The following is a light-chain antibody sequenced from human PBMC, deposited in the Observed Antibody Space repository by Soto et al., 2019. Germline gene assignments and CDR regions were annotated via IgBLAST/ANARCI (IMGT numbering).Light chain of an antibody. J-gene: IGLJ2*01. Sequence: QSVLTQPRSVSGSPGQSVTISCTGTSSDVGGYNYVSWYQQHPGKAPKLMIYDVSKRPSGVPDRFSGSKSGNTASLTISGLQAEDEAEYYCSSYAGSYTHVVFGGGTKLTVL. V-gene: IGLV2-11*01. CDR3: SSYAGSYTHVV. CDR1: SSDVGGYNY. CDR2: DVS.